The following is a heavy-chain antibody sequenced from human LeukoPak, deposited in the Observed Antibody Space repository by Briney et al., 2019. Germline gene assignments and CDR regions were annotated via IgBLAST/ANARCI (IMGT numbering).Heavy chain of an antibody. V-gene: IGHV3-15*01. D-gene: IGHD3-9*01. Sequence: PGGSLRLSCAASGFTFSHYNMNWVRQAPGKGLEWVGRIKSKTDGGTTDYAAPVKGRFTISRDDSKNTLYLQMNSLKTEDTAVYYCTTDPTRYFDWFNQHGDDAFDIWGQGTMVTVSS. CDR3: TTDPTRYFDWFNQHGDDAFDI. CDR2: IKSKTDGGTT. J-gene: IGHJ3*02. CDR1: GFTFSHYN.